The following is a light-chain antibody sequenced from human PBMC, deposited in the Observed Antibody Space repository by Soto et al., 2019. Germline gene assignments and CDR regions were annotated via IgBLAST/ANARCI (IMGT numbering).Light chain of an antibody. CDR3: SSYTTSNTRQIV. Sequence: QSALTQPASVSGSPGQSITISCTGTSSDVGGYNYVSWYQHHPGKAPKLMIYDVSNRPSGVSNRFSGSKSGNAASLTISGLQPKDEAYYYCSSYTTSNTRQIVFGTGTKLTVL. J-gene: IGLJ1*01. CDR1: SSDVGGYNY. V-gene: IGLV2-14*03. CDR2: DVS.